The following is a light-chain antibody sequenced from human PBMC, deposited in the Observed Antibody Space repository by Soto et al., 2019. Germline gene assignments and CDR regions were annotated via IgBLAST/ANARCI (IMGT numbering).Light chain of an antibody. CDR3: QQYNNWPPDRT. V-gene: IGKV3-15*01. Sequence: EIVMTQSPATLSVSPGERATLSCRASQSVGSNLAWYQHTPGQAPRLLIYGASTRATVIPARFSGSGSGTECTLTISSLQSEDFAIYFCQQYNNWPPDRTFGQGTQVEIK. CDR2: GAS. J-gene: IGKJ1*01. CDR1: QSVGSN.